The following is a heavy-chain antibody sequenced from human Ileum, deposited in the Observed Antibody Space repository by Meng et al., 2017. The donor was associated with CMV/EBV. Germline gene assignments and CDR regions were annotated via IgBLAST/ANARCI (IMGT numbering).Heavy chain of an antibody. Sequence: AVYGASFTGYCWNRCRRAPGEGIGWNEEVNVGGSGGCSTCLEKRLTISRDKAKNKFSLNLNSVTAADTAVYYCTGQGKPHVWGYFDLWGRGTLVTVSS. CDR1: GASFTGYC. CDR2: VNVGGSG. D-gene: IGHD3-16*01. J-gene: IGHJ2*01. CDR3: TGQGKPHVWGYFDL. V-gene: IGHV4-34*01.